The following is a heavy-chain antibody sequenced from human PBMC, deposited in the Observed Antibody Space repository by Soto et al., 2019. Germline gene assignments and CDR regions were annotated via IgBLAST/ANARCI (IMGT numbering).Heavy chain of an antibody. J-gene: IGHJ4*02. CDR3: ARDLGGWPDY. CDR2: INAGNGNT. CDR1: GYTFTGYY. Sequence: GASVNVSCKASGYTFTGYYMHWVRQAPGQGLEWMGWINAGNGNTKYSQKFQGRVTITRDTSASTAYMELGSLRSEDTAVYYCARDLGGWPDYWGQGTLVTVSS. D-gene: IGHD2-15*01. V-gene: IGHV1-3*01.